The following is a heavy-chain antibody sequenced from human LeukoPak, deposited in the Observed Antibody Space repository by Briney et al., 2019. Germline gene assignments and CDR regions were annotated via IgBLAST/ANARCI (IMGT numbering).Heavy chain of an antibody. CDR2: ISGSGGST. J-gene: IGHJ4*02. CDR1: GFTFSSYA. V-gene: IGHV3-23*01. D-gene: IGHD2-15*01. CDR3: AKDGTRYVSGGSCYSTPY. Sequence: GGSLRLSCAASGFTFSSYAMTWLRQAPGKGLEWVSAISGSGGSTYYADSVKGRFTISRDNSKNTLYLQMNSLRAEDTAVYYCAKDGTRYVSGGSCYSTPYWGQGTLVTVSS.